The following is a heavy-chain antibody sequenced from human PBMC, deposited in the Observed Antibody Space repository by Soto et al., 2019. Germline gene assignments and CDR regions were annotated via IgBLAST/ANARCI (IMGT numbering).Heavy chain of an antibody. D-gene: IGHD6-19*01. CDR3: ARVYGIPVAGTLEF. Sequence: EVQLVESGGGLVQPGGSLRLSCAASVFTFSSYSMNWVRQAPGKGLEWVSYISSGSSTIYYADSVKGRFTISRDNAKNALYLQMNSLRAEDTAVYYCARVYGIPVAGTLEFWGQGNLVTVSS. J-gene: IGHJ4*02. CDR2: ISSGSSTI. CDR1: VFTFSSYS. V-gene: IGHV3-48*01.